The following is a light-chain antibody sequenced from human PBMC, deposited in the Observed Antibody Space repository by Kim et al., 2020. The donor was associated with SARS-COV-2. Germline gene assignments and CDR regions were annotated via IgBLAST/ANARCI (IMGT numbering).Light chain of an antibody. J-gene: IGLJ2*01. CDR1: NIGIRS. Sequence: APGQTARITCEENNIGIRSVHWYQQKPGQAPVLVMYYDSDRPSGIPQRFSGSNSGNTATLTISRVEAGDEADYYCQVWDSSSDHVIFGGGTQLTVL. CDR3: QVWDSSSDHVI. V-gene: IGLV3-21*04. CDR2: YDS.